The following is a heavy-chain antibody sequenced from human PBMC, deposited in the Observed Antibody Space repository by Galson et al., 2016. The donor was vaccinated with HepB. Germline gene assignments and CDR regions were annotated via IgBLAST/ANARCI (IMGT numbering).Heavy chain of an antibody. Sequence: SLRLSCAASGFTFDDYTMHWVRQAPGKGLEWVSLIGWDGNRRDYADSAKGRFVISRDNRKNYLYLEMNSLRTEDTALYYCAKALMYDYDSSGCALDQWGRGTLVSVSS. CDR2: IGWDGNRR. D-gene: IGHD3-22*01. J-gene: IGHJ4*02. CDR3: AKALMYDYDSSGCALDQ. CDR1: GFTFDDYT. V-gene: IGHV3-43*01.